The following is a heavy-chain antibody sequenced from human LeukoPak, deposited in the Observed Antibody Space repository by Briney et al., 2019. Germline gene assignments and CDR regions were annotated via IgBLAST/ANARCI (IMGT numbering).Heavy chain of an antibody. CDR2: ISSSSSYI. J-gene: IGHJ4*02. CDR3: ARLGIAVAGDDY. CDR1: GFTFSSYS. V-gene: IGHV3-21*01. D-gene: IGHD6-19*01. Sequence: NPGGSLRLSCAASGFTFSSYSMNWVRQAPGKGLEWVSSISSSSSYIYYADSVKGRFTISRDNAKNSLYLQMNSLRAEDTAVYYCARLGIAVAGDDYWGQGTLVTVSS.